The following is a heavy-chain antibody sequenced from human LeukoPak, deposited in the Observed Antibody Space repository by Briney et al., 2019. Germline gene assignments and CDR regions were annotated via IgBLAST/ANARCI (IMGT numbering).Heavy chain of an antibody. CDR1: GGSISSSSYY. D-gene: IGHD3-22*01. V-gene: IGHV4-39*01. CDR2: IYYSGST. CDR3: ARAKADYYDSSGYPASFDY. J-gene: IGHJ4*02. Sequence: SETLSLTCTVSGGSISSSSYYWGWIRQPPGKGLEWIGSIYYSGSTYYNPSLKSRVTISVDTSKNQFSLKLSSVTAADTAVYYCARAKADYYDSSGYPASFDYWGQGTLVTVSS.